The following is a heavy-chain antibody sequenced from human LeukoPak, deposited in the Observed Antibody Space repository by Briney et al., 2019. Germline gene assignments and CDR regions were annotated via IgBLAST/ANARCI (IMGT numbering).Heavy chain of an antibody. Sequence: PSETLSLTCAVYGGSFSGYYWSWIRELPGKGLEWIGEINHSGSTNYNPSLKSRVTISVDTSKNQFYLKLSSVTAADTAVYYCARGDNTRLFDYWGQGTLVTVSS. D-gene: IGHD6-6*01. V-gene: IGHV4-34*01. J-gene: IGHJ4*02. CDR2: INHSGST. CDR1: GGSFSGYY. CDR3: ARGDNTRLFDY.